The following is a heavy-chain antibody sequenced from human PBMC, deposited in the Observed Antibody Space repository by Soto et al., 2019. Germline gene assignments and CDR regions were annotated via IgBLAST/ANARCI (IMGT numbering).Heavy chain of an antibody. J-gene: IGHJ5*02. CDR2: ISGGGGST. Sequence: EVQLLESGGGLVQPGGSLRVSCAASGFIFSSYAMSWVRQAPGRRLEWVSSISGGGGSTYYADSVKGQFTISRDNSKNTLYLQMNSLRAEDTAVYYCAQVYWSGWYYWFDPWGQGTLVTVSS. V-gene: IGHV3-23*01. CDR3: AQVYWSGWYYWFDP. D-gene: IGHD6-19*01. CDR1: GFIFSSYA.